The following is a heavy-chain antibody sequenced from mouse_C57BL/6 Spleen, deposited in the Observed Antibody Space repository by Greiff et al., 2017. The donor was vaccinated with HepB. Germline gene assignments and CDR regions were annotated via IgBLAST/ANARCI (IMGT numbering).Heavy chain of an antibody. CDR3: ASAPSISNDY. Sequence: EVKLEESGPGLVKPSQSLSLTCSVTGYSITSGYYWNWIRQFPGNKLEWMGYISYDGSNNYNPSLKNRISITRDTSKNQFFLKLNSVTTEDTATYYCASAPSISNDYWGQGTTLTVSS. D-gene: IGHD6-2*01. CDR1: GYSITSGYY. V-gene: IGHV3-6*01. CDR2: ISYDGSN. J-gene: IGHJ2*01.